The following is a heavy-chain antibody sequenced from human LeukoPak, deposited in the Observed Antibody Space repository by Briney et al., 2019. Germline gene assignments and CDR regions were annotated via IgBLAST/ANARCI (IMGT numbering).Heavy chain of an antibody. CDR3: AKVPIDIVVVVAAAYFDY. CDR2: ISGSGGST. J-gene: IGHJ4*02. V-gene: IGHV3-23*01. CDR1: GFTFSSYA. D-gene: IGHD2-15*01. Sequence: GGSLRLSCAASGFTFSSYAMSWVRQAPGKGLEWFSAISGSGGSTYYADSVKGRFTISRDNSKNTLYLQMNSLRAEDTAVYYCAKVPIDIVVVVAAAYFDYWGQGTLVTVSS.